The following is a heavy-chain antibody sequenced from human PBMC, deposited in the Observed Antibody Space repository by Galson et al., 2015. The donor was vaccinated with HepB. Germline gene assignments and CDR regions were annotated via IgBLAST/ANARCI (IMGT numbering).Heavy chain of an antibody. V-gene: IGHV3-23*01. J-gene: IGHJ3*02. CDR1: GFTFSSYA. D-gene: IGHD1-26*01. CDR2: ISGSGGST. CDR3: AKGAAGDSLAFDI. Sequence: SLRLSCAASGFTFSSYAMSWVRQAPGKGLEWVSAISGSGGSTYYADSVKGRFTISRDNSKNALYLQMDSLRAEDTAVYCCAKGAAGDSLAFDIWGQGTMVTVSS.